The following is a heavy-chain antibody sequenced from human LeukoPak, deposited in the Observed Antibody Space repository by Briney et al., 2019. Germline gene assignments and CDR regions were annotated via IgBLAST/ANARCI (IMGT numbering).Heavy chain of an antibody. J-gene: IGHJ5*02. D-gene: IGHD4-17*01. CDR2: INPNSGGT. CDR3: ARDAHGDYFNWFDP. CDR1: GYTFTGYY. Sequence: ASVKVSCKASGYTFTGYYIHWVRQAPGQGLEWMGWINPNSGGTNYAQNFQGRVTMTRDTSISTAYMELSRLRSDDTAVYYCARDAHGDYFNWFDPWGQGTLVTVSS. V-gene: IGHV1-2*02.